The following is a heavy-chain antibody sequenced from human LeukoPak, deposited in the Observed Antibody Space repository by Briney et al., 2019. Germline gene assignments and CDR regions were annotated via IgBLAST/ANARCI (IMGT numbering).Heavy chain of an antibody. Sequence: GGSLRLSCAGSGFIFISYSMNWVRQAPGKGLEWVSSITSSSTYIYYAGSVKGRFTIPRDNAKNSLYLQMNSLRAEDTAVYYCGHCSATSCYAGGYWGQGTLVTVSS. CDR3: GHCSATSCYAGGY. V-gene: IGHV3-21*06. CDR1: GFIFISYS. D-gene: IGHD2-2*01. J-gene: IGHJ4*02. CDR2: ITSSSTYI.